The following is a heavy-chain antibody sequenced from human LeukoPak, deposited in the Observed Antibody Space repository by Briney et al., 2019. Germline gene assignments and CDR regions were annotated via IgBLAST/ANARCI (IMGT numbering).Heavy chain of an antibody. J-gene: IGHJ4*01. D-gene: IGHD1-26*01. Sequence: PSETLSLTCTVSGGSISSSSYYWGWIRQPPGKGLEWIGSIYYSGSTYYNPSLKSRVTISVDTSKNQFSLKLSSVTAADTAVYYCARVMGATTIFDYWGHGTLVTVSS. V-gene: IGHV4-39*07. CDR2: IYYSGST. CDR3: ARVMGATTIFDY. CDR1: GGSISSSSYY.